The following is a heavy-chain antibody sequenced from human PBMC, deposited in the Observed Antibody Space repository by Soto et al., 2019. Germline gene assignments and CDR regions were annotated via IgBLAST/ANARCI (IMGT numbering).Heavy chain of an antibody. CDR3: ARVQPGTIDY. CDR1: GGSISSYN. D-gene: IGHD1-1*01. Sequence: SETLSFTCTVSGGSISSYNWSWLRQPPGKGLEWIGYIYYSGSTNYNPSLKSRVTISVDTSKNQFSLKLSSVTAADTAVYYCARVQPGTIDYWGQGALVTVSS. J-gene: IGHJ4*02. CDR2: IYYSGST. V-gene: IGHV4-59*01.